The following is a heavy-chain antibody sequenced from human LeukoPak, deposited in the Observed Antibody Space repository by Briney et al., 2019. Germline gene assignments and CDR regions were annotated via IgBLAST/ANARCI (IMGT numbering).Heavy chain of an antibody. V-gene: IGHV3-23*01. Sequence: GGPLRLSCVASGFTFSSFAMSWVRQVPGKGLEWVSAISGSDPGTYYAESVKGRFTISRDNSKNTLYLQMNSLRAEDTAVYYCAKGTLGSCSGTICYYFDYWGQGTQVTVSS. CDR2: ISGSDPGT. CDR1: GFTFSSFA. D-gene: IGHD2-15*01. J-gene: IGHJ4*02. CDR3: AKGTLGSCSGTICYYFDY.